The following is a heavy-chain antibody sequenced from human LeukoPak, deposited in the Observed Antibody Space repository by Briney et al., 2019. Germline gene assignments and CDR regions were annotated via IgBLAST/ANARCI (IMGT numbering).Heavy chain of an antibody. D-gene: IGHD6-13*01. J-gene: IGHJ4*02. CDR3: AKDQVIAAAGTRKPIDY. CDR1: GFTFSSYA. V-gene: IGHV3-23*01. CDR2: ISGSGGST. Sequence: GGSLRLSCAASGFTFSSYAMSWVRQAPGKGLEWVSAISGSGGSTYYADSVKGRFTISRDNSKNTLYLQMNSLRAEDTAVYYCAKDQVIAAAGTRKPIDYWGQGTLVTV.